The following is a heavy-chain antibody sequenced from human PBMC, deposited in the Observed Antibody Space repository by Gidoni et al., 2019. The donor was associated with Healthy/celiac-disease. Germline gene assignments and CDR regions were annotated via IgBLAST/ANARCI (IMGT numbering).Heavy chain of an antibody. CDR2: IYYSGST. V-gene: IGHV4-39*01. Sequence: SGPGLVKPSETLSLTCTVSGGSISSSSYYWGWIRQPPGKGLEWIVSIYYSGSTYYNPSLKSRVTISVDTSKNQFSLKLSSVTAADTAVYYCARPYSGSYYYFDYWGQGTLVTVSS. CDR3: ARPYSGSYYYFDY. CDR1: GGSISSSSYY. D-gene: IGHD1-26*01. J-gene: IGHJ4*02.